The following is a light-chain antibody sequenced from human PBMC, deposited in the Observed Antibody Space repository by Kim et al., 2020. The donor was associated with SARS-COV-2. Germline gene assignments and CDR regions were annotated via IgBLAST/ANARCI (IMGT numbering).Light chain of an antibody. CDR3: SSYGGRNDLI. J-gene: IGLJ2*01. CDR2: EVR. V-gene: IGLV2-8*01. CDR1: SAHVGFYSY. Sequence: QSVTISCTGTSAHVGFYSYVSWYQQYPGKAPKLLIYEVRKRPSGVPDRFSGYKSGNTASLTVSALQTDDEAAYYCSSYGGRNDLIFGGGTQLTVL.